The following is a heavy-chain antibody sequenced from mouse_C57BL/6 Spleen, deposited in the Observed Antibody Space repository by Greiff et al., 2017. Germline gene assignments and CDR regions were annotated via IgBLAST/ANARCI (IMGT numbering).Heavy chain of an antibody. CDR3: ARDSGRYYFDY. CDR2: IDPSDSYT. V-gene: IGHV1-69*01. CDR1: GYTFTSYW. J-gene: IGHJ2*01. Sequence: VKLQQPGAELVMPGASVKLSCKASGYTFTSYWMHWVKQRPGQGLEWIGEIDPSDSYTNYNQKFKGKSTLTVDKSSSTAYMQLSSLTSEDSAVYYCARDSGRYYFDYWGQGTTLTVSS. D-gene: IGHD4-1*01.